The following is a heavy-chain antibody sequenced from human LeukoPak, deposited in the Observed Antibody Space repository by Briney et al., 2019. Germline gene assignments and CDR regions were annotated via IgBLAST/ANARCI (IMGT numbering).Heavy chain of an antibody. Sequence: GGSLRLSCAASGFTFSSYGMHWVRQAPGKGLEWVAVISYDGSNKYYADSVKGRFTISRDNSKNTLYLQMNSLRAEDTAVYYCAKDLLGYCSSTSCYGGMDVWGQGTTVTVSS. D-gene: IGHD2-2*01. CDR3: AKDLLGYCSSTSCYGGMDV. V-gene: IGHV3-30*18. CDR2: ISYDGSNK. J-gene: IGHJ6*02. CDR1: GFTFSSYG.